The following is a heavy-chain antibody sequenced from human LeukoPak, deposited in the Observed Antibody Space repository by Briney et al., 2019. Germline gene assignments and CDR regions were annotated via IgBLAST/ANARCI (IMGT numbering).Heavy chain of an antibody. J-gene: IGHJ4*02. CDR3: AREANHCSSTSCHFDY. V-gene: IGHV1-69*05. CDR2: IIPIFGTA. CDR1: GGTFSSYA. D-gene: IGHD2-2*01. Sequence: GSSVKVSCKASGGTFSSYAISWVRQAPGQGLEWMGRIIPIFGTANYAQKFQGRVTITTDESTSTAYMELSSLRSEDTAVYYCAREANHCSSTSCHFDYWGQGTLVTVSS.